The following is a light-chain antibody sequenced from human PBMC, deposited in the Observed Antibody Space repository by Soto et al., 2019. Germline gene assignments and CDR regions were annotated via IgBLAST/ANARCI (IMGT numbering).Light chain of an antibody. Sequence: QSVLTQPHSVSGAPGQRVTISCTGSSSNIGAGYDVHWYQQLPGTAPKLLIYGNSNRPSGVPDRFSGSKSGTSASLAITGLQAEDEADYYCQSYDSSLSGGGVFGGGTQLTVL. CDR2: GNS. CDR3: QSYDSSLSGGGV. V-gene: IGLV1-40*01. CDR1: SSNIGAGYD. J-gene: IGLJ2*01.